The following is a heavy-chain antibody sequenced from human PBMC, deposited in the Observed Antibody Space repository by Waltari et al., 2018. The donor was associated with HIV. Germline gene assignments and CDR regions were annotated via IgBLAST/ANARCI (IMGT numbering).Heavy chain of an antibody. J-gene: IGHJ5*02. CDR3: VRDYDSSGYYSANWFDP. CDR2: INNDGSNT. Sequence: EVQLVESGGGLVQPGGSLGLSCVASGLTLSRLLMHCGRQGRGRGLVWVSRINNDGSNTNYADSVKGRFTISRDNAKNTLYLQMNSLRAEDTAVYSCVRDYDSSGYYSANWFDPWGQGTLVTVSS. D-gene: IGHD3-22*01. V-gene: IGHV3-74*01. CDR1: GLTLSRLL.